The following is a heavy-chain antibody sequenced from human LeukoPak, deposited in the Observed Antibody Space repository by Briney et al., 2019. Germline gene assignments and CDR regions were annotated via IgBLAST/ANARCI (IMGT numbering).Heavy chain of an antibody. D-gene: IGHD6-13*01. V-gene: IGHV4-59*08. J-gene: IGHJ4*02. CDR2: IYYSGST. CDR3: ARHSHSGAGIAAAGTPNDY. CDR1: GGSISSYY. Sequence: SETLSLTCTVSGGSISSYYWSWIRQPPGKGLEWIGYIYYSGSTNYNPSLKSRVTISVDTSKNQFSLKLSSVTAADTAVYYCARHSHSGAGIAAAGTPNDYWGQGTLVTVSS.